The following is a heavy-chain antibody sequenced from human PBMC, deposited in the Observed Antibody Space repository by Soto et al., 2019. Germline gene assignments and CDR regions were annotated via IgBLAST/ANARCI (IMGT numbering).Heavy chain of an antibody. D-gene: IGHD6-19*01. J-gene: IGHJ3*02. CDR3: ARDLSSGWYYNAFDI. CDR1: GYTFTSYA. Sequence: ASVKVSCKASGYTFTSYAMHWVRQAPGQRLEWMGWINAGNGNTKYSQKFQGRVTITRDTSASTAYMGLSSLRSEDTAVYYCARDLSSGWYYNAFDIWGQGTMVTV. V-gene: IGHV1-3*01. CDR2: INAGNGNT.